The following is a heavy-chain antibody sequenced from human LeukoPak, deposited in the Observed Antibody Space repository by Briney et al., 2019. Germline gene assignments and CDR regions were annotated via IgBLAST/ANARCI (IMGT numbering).Heavy chain of an antibody. D-gene: IGHD2-2*02. Sequence: GGSLRLSCAASGFTFSSYSMNWVRQAPGKGLEWVSSISSSSSYIYYADSVKGRFTISRDNAKNSLYLQMNSLRAEDTAVYYCARYRVPAAIVLVDYWGQGTLVTVSS. CDR3: ARYRVPAAIVLVDY. CDR2: ISSSSSYI. V-gene: IGHV3-21*01. CDR1: GFTFSSYS. J-gene: IGHJ4*02.